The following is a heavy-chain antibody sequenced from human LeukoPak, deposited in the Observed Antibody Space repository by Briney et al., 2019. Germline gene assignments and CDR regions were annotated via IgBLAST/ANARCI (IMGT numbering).Heavy chain of an antibody. CDR3: ARNIWGLDL. V-gene: IGHV4-4*09. D-gene: IGHD2-21*01. CDR1: GDSFSSYY. CDR2: IYPSGPT. Sequence: PSETLSLTCTVSGDSFSSYYWSWVRQPPGEGLEWIGNIYPSGPTNYNPALKSRVTISADTSKNHFSLKMSSVTAADTAVYYCARNIWGLDLWGQGTMVTVSS. J-gene: IGHJ3*01.